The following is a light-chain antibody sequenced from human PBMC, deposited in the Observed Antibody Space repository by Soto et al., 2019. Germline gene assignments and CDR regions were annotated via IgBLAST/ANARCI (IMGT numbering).Light chain of an antibody. CDR2: GTS. CDR3: QQYYNWPPLT. V-gene: IGKV3-15*01. J-gene: IGKJ4*01. CDR1: QRVNYN. Sequence: EIVMTQSPATLSVSLGERAILSCRASQRVNYNLAWYQQKPGQAPRLLIYGTSTRATGIPARFSGSGSGTDFTLTISSLQSEDFAVYYCQQYYNWPPLTFGGGTKVEIK.